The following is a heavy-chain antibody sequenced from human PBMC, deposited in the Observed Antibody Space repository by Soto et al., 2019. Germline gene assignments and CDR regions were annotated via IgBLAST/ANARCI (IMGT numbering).Heavy chain of an antibody. J-gene: IGHJ6*03. CDR1: GGSFSDYY. CDR2: INHSGST. Sequence: QVQLQQWGAGLLKPSETLSLTCAVYGGSFSDYYWSWIRQPPGKGLEWIGEINHSGSTNYIPSLKSRVNISVDTSKNQFSLKLTSVTAADTAVYYCARGRGSPIYSYYYMDVWGKGTTVTVSS. CDR3: ARGRGSPIYSYYYMDV. V-gene: IGHV4-34*01. D-gene: IGHD3-10*01.